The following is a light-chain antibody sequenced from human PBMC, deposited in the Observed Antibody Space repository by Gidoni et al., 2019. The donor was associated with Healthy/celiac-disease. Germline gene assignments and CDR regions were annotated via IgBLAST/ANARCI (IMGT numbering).Light chain of an antibody. CDR3: QQYNNWPLT. J-gene: IGKJ4*01. Sequence: EIVMTQSPVTLSVSPGERATLSCRASQSVNSNLAWYQQKPGQAPRLLIYGSSTRATGIPARVSGSGSGTEFTLTISSLHSEDFAVYYCQQYNNWPLTFGGGTKVEIK. CDR1: QSVNSN. CDR2: GSS. V-gene: IGKV3D-15*01.